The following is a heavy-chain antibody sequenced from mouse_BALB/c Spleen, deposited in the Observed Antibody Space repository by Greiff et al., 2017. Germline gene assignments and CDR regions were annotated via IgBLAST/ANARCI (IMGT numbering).Heavy chain of an antibody. CDR2: INSNGGST. D-gene: IGHD1-1*01. Sequence: EVQGVESGGGLVQPGGSLKLSCAASGFTFSSYGMSWVRQTPDKRLELVATINSNGGSTYYPDSVKGRFTISRDNAKNTLYLQMSSLKSEDTAMYYCAREVLLRRYFDVWGAGTTVTVSS. J-gene: IGHJ1*01. CDR3: AREVLLRRYFDV. CDR1: GFTFSSYG. V-gene: IGHV5-6-3*01.